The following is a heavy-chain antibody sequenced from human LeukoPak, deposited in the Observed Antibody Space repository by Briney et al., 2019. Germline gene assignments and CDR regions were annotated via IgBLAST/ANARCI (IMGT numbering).Heavy chain of an antibody. CDR2: IYYSGST. Sequence: SETLSLTCTVSGGSISSHYWSWIRQPPGKGLEWIGYIYYSGSTNYNPSLKSRVTISVDTSKNQFSLNLSSVTAADTAVYYCARTAVGSYCYYYMDVWGKGTTVTVSS. V-gene: IGHV4-59*11. CDR3: ARTAVGSYCYYYMDV. J-gene: IGHJ6*03. CDR1: GGSISSHY. D-gene: IGHD5-18*01.